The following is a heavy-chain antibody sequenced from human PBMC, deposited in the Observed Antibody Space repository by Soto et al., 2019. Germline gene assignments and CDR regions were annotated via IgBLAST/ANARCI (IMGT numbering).Heavy chain of an antibody. Sequence: QVQLVQSGAEVKKPGSSVKVSCKASGGTFSSYAISWVRQAPGQGLEWMGGIIPIFGTANYAQKFQGRVTITADESTSTAYVERSSLRSEDTAVYYCARVGYNWNYLDYWGQGTLVTVSS. CDR2: IIPIFGTA. J-gene: IGHJ4*02. CDR3: ARVGYNWNYLDY. D-gene: IGHD1-7*01. CDR1: GGTFSSYA. V-gene: IGHV1-69*01.